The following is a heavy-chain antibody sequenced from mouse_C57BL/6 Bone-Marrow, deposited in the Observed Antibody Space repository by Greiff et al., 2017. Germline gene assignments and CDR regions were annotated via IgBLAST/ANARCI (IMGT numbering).Heavy chain of an antibody. CDR2: IDPSDSYT. Sequence: QVQLQQPGAELVRPGTSVKLSCKASGYTFTSYWMHWVKQRPGQGLEWIGVIDPSDSYTNYNQKFKGKATLTVDTSSSKAYMQLSSLTSEDSAVYYCARRIAPYFDYWGQGTALTVSS. CDR3: ARRIAPYFDY. V-gene: IGHV1-59*01. J-gene: IGHJ2*01. CDR1: GYTFTSYW.